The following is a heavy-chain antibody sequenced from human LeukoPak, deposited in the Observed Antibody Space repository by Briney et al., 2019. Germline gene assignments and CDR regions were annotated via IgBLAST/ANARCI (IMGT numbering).Heavy chain of an antibody. CDR3: ARLNGDGFDI. CDR2: IYSSGST. D-gene: IGHD2-8*01. V-gene: IGHV4-61*02. Sequence: SETLSLTCTVSGGSISSGSYYWSWIRQPAGKGLEWIGRIYSSGSTNYAPSLKSRVTMSIDTSKKHLSLKLNTVTAADTAVYYCARLNGDGFDIWGQGTKVTVSS. J-gene: IGHJ3*02. CDR1: GGSISSGSYY.